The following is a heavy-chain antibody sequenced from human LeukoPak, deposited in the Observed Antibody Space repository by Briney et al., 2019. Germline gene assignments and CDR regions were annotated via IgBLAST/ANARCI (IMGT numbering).Heavy chain of an antibody. CDR2: IQSDGTNK. J-gene: IGHJ4*02. V-gene: IGHV3-30*02. Sequence: GGSLRLSCAASGFTFSTYGMHRVRQAPGKGLEWVAFIQSDGTNKYYADSVKGRFTISRDNSKNTLHLQMNSLRVEDTAVYYCPKGGDRGVIDYWGQGTLVTVSS. CDR1: GFTFSTYG. CDR3: PKGGDRGVIDY. D-gene: IGHD3-10*01.